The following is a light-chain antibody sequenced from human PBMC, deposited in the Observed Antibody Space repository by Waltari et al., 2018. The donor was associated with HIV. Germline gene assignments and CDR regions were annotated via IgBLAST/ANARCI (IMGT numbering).Light chain of an antibody. CDR2: WAS. CDR3: QQYYSTPRT. CDR1: QSVLYSSNNKNY. Sequence: DIVMTQSPDSLAVSLGERGAINCKSRQSVLYSSNNKNYLAWYQQKPGQPPNLLIYWASTRESGVPDRFSGSGSGTDFTLTISSLQAEDVAVYYCQQYYSTPRTFGQGTKVEIK. V-gene: IGKV4-1*01. J-gene: IGKJ1*01.